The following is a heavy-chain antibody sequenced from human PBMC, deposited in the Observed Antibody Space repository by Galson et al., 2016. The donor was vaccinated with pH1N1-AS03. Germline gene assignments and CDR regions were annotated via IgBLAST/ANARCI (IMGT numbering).Heavy chain of an antibody. CDR3: TTADTELGYCTSTSCSLDF. D-gene: IGHD2-2*01. Sequence: SLRLSCAASGFTFGDYPLTWFRQAPGKGLEWVGFIRSKTYGGTTEYAASVKGRFTTSRDDSKSIAYLQMNSLKTEDTAVYYCTTADTELGYCTSTSCSLDFWGQGTLVTVSS. CDR1: GFTFGDYP. V-gene: IGHV3-49*03. CDR2: IRSKTYGGTT. J-gene: IGHJ4*02.